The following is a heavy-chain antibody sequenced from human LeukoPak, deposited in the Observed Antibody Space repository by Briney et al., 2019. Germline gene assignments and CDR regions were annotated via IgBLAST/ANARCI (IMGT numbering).Heavy chain of an antibody. CDR3: AMNWNCDY. V-gene: IGHV3-64*04. Sequence: GGSLRLSCSASGFTFSNYAMAWVRQAPGKGLEYVSAISNNGVSTYYADSVKGRFTISRDNSKSTLYLQMNSLRAEDTAVYYCAMNWNCDYWGQGTLVTVPS. CDR1: GFTFSNYA. CDR2: ISNNGVST. D-gene: IGHD1-1*01. J-gene: IGHJ4*02.